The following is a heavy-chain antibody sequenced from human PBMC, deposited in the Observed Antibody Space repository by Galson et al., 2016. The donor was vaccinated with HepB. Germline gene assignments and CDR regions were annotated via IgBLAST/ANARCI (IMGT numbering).Heavy chain of an antibody. V-gene: IGHV3-23*01. D-gene: IGHD3-22*01. CDR3: AKHMIASAPDAFDV. CDR1: GFTFSSYS. CDR2: LSGSGVIT. Sequence: SLRLSCAASGFTFSSYSMNWVRQAPGKGLEWVSTLSGSGVITNFANSVTGRFTISRDNSKNTVFLQMNSLRAEDTAIYYCAKHMIASAPDAFDVWGQGTLVTVSS. J-gene: IGHJ3*01.